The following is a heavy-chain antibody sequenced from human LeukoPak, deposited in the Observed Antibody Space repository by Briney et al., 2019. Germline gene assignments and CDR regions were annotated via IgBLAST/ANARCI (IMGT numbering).Heavy chain of an antibody. D-gene: IGHD3-10*01. CDR2: INHSGST. Sequence: SETLSLTCTVSGGSISSGSYYWSWIRQPPGKGLEWIGEINHSGSTNYNPSLKSRVTISVDTSKNQFSLKLSSVTAADTAVYYCARRGRKATLTKTRYGSGATTSGAFDIWGQGTMVTVSS. CDR3: ARRGRKATLTKTRYGSGATTSGAFDI. CDR1: GGSISSGSYY. J-gene: IGHJ3*02. V-gene: IGHV4-39*07.